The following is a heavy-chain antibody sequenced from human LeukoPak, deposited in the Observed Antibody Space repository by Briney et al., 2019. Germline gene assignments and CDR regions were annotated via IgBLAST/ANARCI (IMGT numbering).Heavy chain of an antibody. J-gene: IGHJ6*02. CDR2: INHSGST. D-gene: IGHD3-3*01. Sequence: SETLSLTCAVYGGSFSVYYWSWIRQPPGKGLEWIGEINHSGSTNYNPSLKSRVIISVDTSKNQFSLKLSSVTAADTAVYYCGRLSHNDFWSGSYYYGMDVWGQGTTVTVSS. CDR3: GRLSHNDFWSGSYYYGMDV. V-gene: IGHV4-34*01. CDR1: GGSFSVYY.